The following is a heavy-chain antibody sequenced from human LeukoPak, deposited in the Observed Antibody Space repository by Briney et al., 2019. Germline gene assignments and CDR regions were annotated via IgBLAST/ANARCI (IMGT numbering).Heavy chain of an antibody. J-gene: IGHJ4*02. V-gene: IGHV3-9*01. D-gene: IGHD6-19*01. Sequence: GGSLRLSCAASGFTFDDYAMHWVRQAPGKGLEWVSGISWNSGSIGYADSVKGRFTISRDNAKNSLYLQMNSLRAEDTALYYCARYTHSSGFDYWGQGTLVTVSS. CDR2: ISWNSGSI. CDR3: ARYTHSSGFDY. CDR1: GFTFDDYA.